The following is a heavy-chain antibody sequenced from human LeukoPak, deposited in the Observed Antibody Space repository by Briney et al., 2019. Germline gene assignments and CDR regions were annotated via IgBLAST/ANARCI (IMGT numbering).Heavy chain of an antibody. CDR1: GGSISSYY. Sequence: PSETLSLTCTVSGGSISSYYWSWIRQPPGKGLEWIGYIYYSGSTNYNPSLKSRVTISVDTSKNQFSLKLSSVTAADTAVYYCARDDYGDYGFDYWGQGTLVTVSS. D-gene: IGHD4-17*01. CDR3: ARDDYGDYGFDY. V-gene: IGHV4-59*12. CDR2: IYYSGST. J-gene: IGHJ4*02.